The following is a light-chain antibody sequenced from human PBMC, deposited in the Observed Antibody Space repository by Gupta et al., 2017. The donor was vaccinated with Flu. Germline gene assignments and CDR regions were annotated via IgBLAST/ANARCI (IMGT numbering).Light chain of an antibody. CDR2: NSD. J-gene: IGLJ2*01. V-gene: IGLV1-44*01. CDR1: SLLGSRF. Sequence: SLLGSRFVNWYPQVAGAAPRLLLFNSDQRASGVPDRVSGSRSGTSASLAVSGLQSEDEAFYFCAIWDDSLNRLVFGGGTRLTVL. CDR3: AIWDDSLNRLV.